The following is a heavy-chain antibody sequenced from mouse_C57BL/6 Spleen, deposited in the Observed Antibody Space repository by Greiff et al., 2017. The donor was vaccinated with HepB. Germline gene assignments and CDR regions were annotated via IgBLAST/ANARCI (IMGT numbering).Heavy chain of an antibody. D-gene: IGHD4-1*01. CDR3: ARTGTRAWFAY. CDR1: GYTFTSYW. J-gene: IGHJ3*01. V-gene: IGHV1-61*01. Sequence: QVQLQQPGAELVRPGSSVKLSCKASGYTFTSYWMDWVKQRPGQGLEWIGNIYPSDSETHYNQKFKDKATLTVDKSSSTAYMQLSSLTSEDSAVYYGARTGTRAWFAYWGQGTLVTVSA. CDR2: IYPSDSET.